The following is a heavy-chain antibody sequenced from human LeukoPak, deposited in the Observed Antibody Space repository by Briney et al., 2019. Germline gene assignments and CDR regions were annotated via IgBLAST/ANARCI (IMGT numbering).Heavy chain of an antibody. J-gene: IGHJ4*02. Sequence: SVKVSCKASGGTFSSYAISWVRQAPGQGLEWMGGIIPIFGTANYAQKSQGRVTITADESTSTAYMELSSLRSEDTAVYYCARGWASSSWYTGFDYWGQGTLVTVSS. V-gene: IGHV1-69*01. D-gene: IGHD6-13*01. CDR2: IIPIFGTA. CDR3: ARGWASSSWYTGFDY. CDR1: GGTFSSYA.